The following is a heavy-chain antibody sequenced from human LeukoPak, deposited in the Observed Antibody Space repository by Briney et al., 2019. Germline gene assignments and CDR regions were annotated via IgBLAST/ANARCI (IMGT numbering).Heavy chain of an antibody. J-gene: IGHJ5*02. CDR2: INHSGST. V-gene: IGHV4-34*01. Sequence: SETLSLTCTVSGGSISSYYWSWIRQPPGKGLEWIGEINHSGSTNYNPSLKSRVTISVDTSKNQFSLKLSSVTAADTAVYYCARGPGIYSSGYYYVFRFDPWGQGTLVTVSS. CDR3: ARGPGIYSSGYYYVFRFDP. D-gene: IGHD3-22*01. CDR1: GGSISSYY.